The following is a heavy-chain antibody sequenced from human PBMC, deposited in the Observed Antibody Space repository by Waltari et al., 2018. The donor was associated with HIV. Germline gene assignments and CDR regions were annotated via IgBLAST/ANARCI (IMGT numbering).Heavy chain of an antibody. Sequence: EVQLVESGGGLVQPGGSLRLSCAASGFTFSSYWMSWVRQAPGKGGEWVANIKQEGSEEYYVDSVNGRFTISRDNAENSLYLQMNSLRAEDTAVYYCARGGFYGSGSKVNWGQGTLVTVSS. CDR1: GFTFSSYW. V-gene: IGHV3-7*04. D-gene: IGHD3-10*01. CDR2: IKQEGSEE. CDR3: ARGGFYGSGSKVN. J-gene: IGHJ4*02.